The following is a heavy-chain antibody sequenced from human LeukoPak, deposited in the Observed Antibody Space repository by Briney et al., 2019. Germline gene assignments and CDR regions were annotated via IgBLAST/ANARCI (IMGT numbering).Heavy chain of an antibody. D-gene: IGHD7-27*01. CDR1: GFTFDDYA. J-gene: IGHJ4*02. V-gene: IGHV3-9*01. CDR3: AKDEGWGSIDY. Sequence: GGSLRLSCAASGFTFDDYAMHWVRQAPGKGLEWVSGISWNSGSIGYADSVKGRFTISRDNAKNSLYLQMNSLRAEDTALYYCAKDEGWGSIDYWGQGTLVTVSS. CDR2: ISWNSGSI.